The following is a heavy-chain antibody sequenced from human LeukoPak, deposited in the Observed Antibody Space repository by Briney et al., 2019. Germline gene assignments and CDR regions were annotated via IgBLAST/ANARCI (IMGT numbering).Heavy chain of an antibody. V-gene: IGHV5-51*01. D-gene: IGHD6-6*01. CDR3: ARRTVEYSSSDPLYYYYYMDV. CDR2: IYPGDSDT. J-gene: IGHJ6*03. CDR1: GYSFTSYW. Sequence: GESLKISCKGSGYSFTSYWIGWVRQMPGKGLEWMGIIYPGDSDTRYSPSFQGQVTISADKSISTAYLQWSSLKASDTAMYYCARRTVEYSSSDPLYYYYYMDVWGKGTTVTVSS.